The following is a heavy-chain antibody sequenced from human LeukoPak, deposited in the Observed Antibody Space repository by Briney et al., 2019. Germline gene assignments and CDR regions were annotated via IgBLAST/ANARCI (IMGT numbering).Heavy chain of an antibody. J-gene: IGHJ4*02. CDR1: GFTFDDYA. CDR2: ISWDGGST. D-gene: IGHD3-16*02. Sequence: GGSLRLSCAASGFTFDDYAMHWVRQAPGKGLEWVSLISWDGGSTYYADSVKGRFTISRDNSKNSLYLQMNSLRAEDTALYYCAKDTRNMITFGGVIEYYFDYWGQGTLVTVSS. CDR3: AKDTRNMITFGGVIEYYFDY. V-gene: IGHV3-43D*03.